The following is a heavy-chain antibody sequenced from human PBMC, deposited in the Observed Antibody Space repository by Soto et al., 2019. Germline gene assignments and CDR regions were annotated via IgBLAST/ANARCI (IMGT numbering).Heavy chain of an antibody. CDR3: AKLGGDSSSPLPFDY. CDR2: ISYDGSNK. Sequence: QVQLVESGGGVVQPGRSLRLSCAASGFTFSSYGMHWVRQAPGKGLEWVAVISYDGSNKYYADSVKGRFTISRDNSKNTLYLQMNSLRAEDTAVYYCAKLGGDSSSPLPFDYWGQGTLVTVSS. J-gene: IGHJ4*02. CDR1: GFTFSSYG. V-gene: IGHV3-30*18. D-gene: IGHD6-6*01.